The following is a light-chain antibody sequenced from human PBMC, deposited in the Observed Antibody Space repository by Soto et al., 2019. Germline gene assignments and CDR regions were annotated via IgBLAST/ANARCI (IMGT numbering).Light chain of an antibody. CDR1: SGDVGAYNF. V-gene: IGLV2-14*01. Sequence: QSALTQPASVSWAPGQSITISCAGTSGDVGAYNFVTWFQQHPGKVPKLIIYDVTDRPSGVSDRFSGSKSGNTASLTISGLLAEDEADYYCGSYTTINTMIFGGGTKLTVL. J-gene: IGLJ2*01. CDR3: GSYTTINTMI. CDR2: DVT.